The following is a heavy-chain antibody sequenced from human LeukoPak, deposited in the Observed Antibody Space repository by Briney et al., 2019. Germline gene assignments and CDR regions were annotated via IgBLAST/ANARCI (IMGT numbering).Heavy chain of an antibody. V-gene: IGHV4-31*03. J-gene: IGHJ3*02. D-gene: IGHD1-26*01. CDR1: GGSISSDGYY. CDR3: AREPGATSGHIDAFDI. CDR2: IYYSGTT. Sequence: SETLSLTCTVSGGSISSDGYYWSWIRQLPGKGLEWTGYIYYSGTTYYNPSLESRVTMSVDTSKNQFSLKLSSVTAADTAVYYCAREPGATSGHIDAFDIWGQGTMVTVSS.